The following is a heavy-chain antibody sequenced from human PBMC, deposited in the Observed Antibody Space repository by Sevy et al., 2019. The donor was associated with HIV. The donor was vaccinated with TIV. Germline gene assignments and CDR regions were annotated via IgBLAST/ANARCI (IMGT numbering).Heavy chain of an antibody. Sequence: GGCLRLSCAASGFTFDDYGMSWVRQAPGKGLEWVSGINWNGGSTGYADSVKGRFTISRDNAKNSLYLQMNSLRAEDTALYYCAREAYCSGGSCYSGAFDIWGQGTMVTVSS. V-gene: IGHV3-20*04. CDR2: INWNGGST. J-gene: IGHJ3*02. CDR3: AREAYCSGGSCYSGAFDI. D-gene: IGHD2-15*01. CDR1: GFTFDDYG.